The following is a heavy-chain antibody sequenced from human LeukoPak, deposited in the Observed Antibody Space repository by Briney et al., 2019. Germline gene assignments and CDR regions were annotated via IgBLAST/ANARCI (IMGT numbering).Heavy chain of an antibody. V-gene: IGHV3-53*01. CDR1: GFTVSSNY. J-gene: IGHJ4*02. CDR3: ARGLDDFWSGYYLDY. D-gene: IGHD3-3*01. Sequence: PGGSLRLSCAASGFTVSSNYMSWVRQAPGKGLEWVSVIYSGGSTYYADSVKGRFTISRDNSKNTLYLQMNSPRAEDTAVYYCARGLDDFWSGYYLDYWGQGTLVTVSS. CDR2: IYSGGST.